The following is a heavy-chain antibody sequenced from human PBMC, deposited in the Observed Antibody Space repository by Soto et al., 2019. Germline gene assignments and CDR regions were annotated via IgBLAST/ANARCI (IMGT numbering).Heavy chain of an antibody. Sequence: GGSLRLSCAASGFIFSTYSMSWVRQAPGKGLEWVSAISGSGGSTYYADSVKGRFTISRDNSKNTLYLQMNSLRAEDTAVYYCAKKDYYGSGSPYWGQGTLVTVSS. CDR1: GFIFSTYS. CDR3: AKKDYYGSGSPY. D-gene: IGHD3-10*01. V-gene: IGHV3-23*01. CDR2: ISGSGGST. J-gene: IGHJ4*02.